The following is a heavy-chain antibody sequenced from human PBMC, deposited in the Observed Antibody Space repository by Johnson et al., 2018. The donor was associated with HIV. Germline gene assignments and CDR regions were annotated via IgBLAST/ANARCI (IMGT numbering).Heavy chain of an antibody. CDR3: AILLGQWGGVFDI. V-gene: IGHV3-66*03. Sequence: MLLVESVGGLIQPGGSLRLSCAASGFTVSSTYMSWVRQAPGKGLEWVSLIYTDGRTYSADSVKGRFTISRDNSKNTLYMHMNSLRVEDTAVYYCAILLGQWGGVFDIWGQGTMVTVSS. CDR2: IYTDGRT. CDR1: GFTVSSTY. D-gene: IGHD6-19*01. J-gene: IGHJ3*02.